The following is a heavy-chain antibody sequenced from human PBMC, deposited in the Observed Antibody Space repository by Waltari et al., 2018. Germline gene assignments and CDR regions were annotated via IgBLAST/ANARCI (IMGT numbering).Heavy chain of an antibody. CDR2: IVPAFATT. Sequence: WVRPVPGQGLEWMGGIVPAFATTNYAQDFQGRVTFSADESTTTAYMGLSSLRSEDTAVYYCAGQSDYGNYRPEFDYWGQGTLVTVSS. V-gene: IGHV1-69*01. CDR3: AGQSDYGNYRPEFDY. D-gene: IGHD4-17*01. J-gene: IGHJ4*02.